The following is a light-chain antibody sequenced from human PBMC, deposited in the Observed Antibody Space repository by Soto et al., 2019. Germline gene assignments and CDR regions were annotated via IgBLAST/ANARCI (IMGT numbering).Light chain of an antibody. Sequence: QSALTQPPSVSGAPGQRVTISCTGGSSKIGAGYDVHWYLQLPGTAPKLLIYGNTNRPSGVPDRFSGSKSGSSASLAITGLQAEDEADYYCQSHDSSLHASVFGTGTKVTVL. CDR2: GNT. CDR1: SSKIGAGYD. CDR3: QSHDSSLHASV. V-gene: IGLV1-40*01. J-gene: IGLJ1*01.